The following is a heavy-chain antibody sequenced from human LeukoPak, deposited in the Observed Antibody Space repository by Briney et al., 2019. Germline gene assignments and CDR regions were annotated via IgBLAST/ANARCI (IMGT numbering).Heavy chain of an antibody. CDR3: ARELTYADY. J-gene: IGHJ4*02. Sequence: SETLSLTCTVPGGSISSGDYYWSWIRQPPGKGLEWIGYIYYSGSTYYNPSLKSRVTMSVDTSKNQFSLKLSSVTAADTAVYYCARELTYADYWGQGTLVTVSS. CDR1: GGSISSGDYY. D-gene: IGHD4/OR15-4a*01. V-gene: IGHV4-30-4*01. CDR2: IYYSGST.